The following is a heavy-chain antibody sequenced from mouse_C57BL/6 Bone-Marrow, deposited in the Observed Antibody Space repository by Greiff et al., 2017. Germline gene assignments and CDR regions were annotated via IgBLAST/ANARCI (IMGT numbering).Heavy chain of an antibody. CDR1: GYTFTSYW. V-gene: IGHV1-59*01. J-gene: IGHJ2*01. Sequence: QVQLKESGPELVKPGASVKISCKASGYTFTSYWMHWVKQRPGQGLEWIGVIDPSDSYTNYNQKFKGKATLTVDTSSSTAYMQLSSLTSEDSAVYYCARSYGTYYCDYWGQGTTLTVSS. CDR2: IDPSDSYT. D-gene: IGHD1-1*01. CDR3: ARSYGTYYCDY.